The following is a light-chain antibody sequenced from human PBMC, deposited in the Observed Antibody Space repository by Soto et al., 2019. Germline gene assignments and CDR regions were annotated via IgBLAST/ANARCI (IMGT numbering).Light chain of an antibody. CDR3: QQSYSTPLT. J-gene: IGKJ4*01. Sequence: DIQMTQSPSSLSSSVGDRVTITCRASQSISSYLNWYQQKPGKAPKLLIYAASRLQSGVQSRFSGSGSGTDFTLTISSLQPEDFATYYCQQSYSTPLTFGGGNKVEIK. CDR2: AAS. V-gene: IGKV1-39*01. CDR1: QSISSY.